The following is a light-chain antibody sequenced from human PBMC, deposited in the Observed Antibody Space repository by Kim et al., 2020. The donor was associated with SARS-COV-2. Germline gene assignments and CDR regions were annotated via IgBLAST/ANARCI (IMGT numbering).Light chain of an antibody. J-gene: IGLJ3*02. Sequence: QLVLTQSPSASASLGASVKLTCTLSSGHSSYSIAWHQQQPEKGPRYLLRINSDGSHNRGDGIPDRFSGSSSGTERYLTISSLQSDDESDYYCQTWGTGIAVFGGGTKLTVL. V-gene: IGLV4-69*01. CDR3: QTWGTGIAV. CDR2: INSDGSH. CDR1: SGHSSYS.